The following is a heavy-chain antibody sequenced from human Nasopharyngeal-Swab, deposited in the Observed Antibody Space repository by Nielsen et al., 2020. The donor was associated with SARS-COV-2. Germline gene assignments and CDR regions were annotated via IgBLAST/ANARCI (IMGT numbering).Heavy chain of an antibody. CDR2: MNSDSANT. V-gene: IGHV1-8*01. Sequence: ASVQVSCKASGYTFSNYDITWVRQATGQGLEWMGRMNSDSANTGYAQNFQGRVTMTGNTSISTAYMELTGLRSEDTAVYYCARARGVRGVFSGRYYYYSMDVWGKGTTVTVSS. CDR1: GYTFSNYD. D-gene: IGHD3-10*01. CDR3: ARARGVRGVFSGRYYYYSMDV. J-gene: IGHJ6*03.